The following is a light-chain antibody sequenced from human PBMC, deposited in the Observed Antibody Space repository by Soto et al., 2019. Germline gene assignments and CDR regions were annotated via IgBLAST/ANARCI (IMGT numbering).Light chain of an antibody. CDR3: QQRSNSPFT. J-gene: IGKJ3*01. V-gene: IGKV3-11*01. Sequence: ETLLTQSPATLSLSPGERATLSCRASQTIGIYLVWYQQKPGQAPRLLIYDASKRAPGIPDRFGGSGSGTDFTLTISSLEAEDFAVYYCQQRSNSPFTFGPGTKVDIK. CDR2: DAS. CDR1: QTIGIY.